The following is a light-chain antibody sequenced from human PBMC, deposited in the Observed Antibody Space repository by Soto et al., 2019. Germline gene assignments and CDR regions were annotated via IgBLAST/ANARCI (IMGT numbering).Light chain of an antibody. CDR3: SSYTSSSTLMV. CDR2: EVT. J-gene: IGLJ2*01. V-gene: IGLV2-14*01. Sequence: QSALTQPASVSGSPGQSITISCTGTSSDVGGYNFVSWYQQQPGKAPKLMIYEVTNRPSGVSNRFSGSKSGNTASLTISGLQGEDEADYYCSSYTSSSTLMVFGGGTKLTVL. CDR1: SSDVGGYNF.